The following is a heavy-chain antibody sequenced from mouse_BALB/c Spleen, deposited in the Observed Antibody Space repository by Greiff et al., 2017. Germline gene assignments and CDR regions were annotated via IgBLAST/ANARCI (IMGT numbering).Heavy chain of an antibody. CDR1: GFTFSSYY. CDR3: ARRWLLLYWYFDV. D-gene: IGHD2-3*01. J-gene: IGHJ1*01. CDR2: INSNGGST. V-gene: IGHV5-6-2*01. Sequence: EVKLVESGGGLVKLGGSLKLSCAASGFTFSSYYMPWVRQTPGKRLELVAAINSNGGSTYYPDTVKGRFTISRDNAKNTLYLKMSSLKSEDTALYYSARRWLLLYWYFDVWGAGTTVTVSS.